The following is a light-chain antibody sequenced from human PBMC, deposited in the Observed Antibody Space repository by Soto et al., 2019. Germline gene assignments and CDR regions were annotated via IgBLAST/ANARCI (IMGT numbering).Light chain of an antibody. J-gene: IGKJ2*01. CDR3: QRGYIFPYT. CDR2: TAS. CDR1: QSIGSW. V-gene: IGKV1-5*03. Sequence: DIQLTQSPSTLSASVGDRVTITCRASQSIGSWLAWYQQTPGQAPKLLIYTASHLHSGVPSRFSGSGFGTEFTLTISSLQPDDFATYYCQRGYIFPYTFGQGTNLDIK.